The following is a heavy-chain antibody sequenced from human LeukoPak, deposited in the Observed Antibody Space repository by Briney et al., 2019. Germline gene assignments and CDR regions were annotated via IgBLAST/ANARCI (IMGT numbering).Heavy chain of an antibody. CDR2: IYHSGST. D-gene: IGHD3-3*01. J-gene: IGHJ5*02. V-gene: IGHV4-4*02. Sequence: PSETLSLTCAVSGGSISSSNWWSWVRQPPGKGLEWIGEIYHSGSTNYNPSLKSRVTISVDKSKNQFSLKLSSVTAADTAVYYCARVQYYDFWSGYYSYNWFDPWGQGTLVTVSS. CDR1: GGSISSSNW. CDR3: ARVQYYDFWSGYYSYNWFDP.